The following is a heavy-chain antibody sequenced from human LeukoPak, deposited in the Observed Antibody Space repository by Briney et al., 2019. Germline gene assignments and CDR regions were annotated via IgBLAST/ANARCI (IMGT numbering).Heavy chain of an antibody. V-gene: IGHV3-23*01. CDR1: GFTFSSYA. CDR2: ISGSGGST. CDR3: AKIGDNVIVVVTTFDY. D-gene: IGHD3-22*01. Sequence: GGSLRLSCAASGFTFSSYAMSWVRQAPGKGLEWVSAISGSGGSTYYADSVKGRFTIPRDNSKNTLYLQMNSLRAEDTAVYYCAKIGDNVIVVVTTFDYWGQGTLVTVSS. J-gene: IGHJ4*02.